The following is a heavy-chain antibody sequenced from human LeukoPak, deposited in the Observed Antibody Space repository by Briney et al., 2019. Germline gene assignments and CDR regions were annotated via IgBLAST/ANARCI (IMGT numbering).Heavy chain of an antibody. Sequence: GASLKISCKGSGYSFPNYWIAWVRQMPGKGLEYMGIIYPDDSDTRYSPSFQGHVTISIDKSITTAYLQWSSLKASDTATYYCARVGSYNSLRSNWFDPWGQGTLVTVSS. CDR3: ARVGSYNSLRSNWFDP. CDR2: IYPDDSDT. CDR1: GYSFPNYW. D-gene: IGHD5-18*01. J-gene: IGHJ5*02. V-gene: IGHV5-51*01.